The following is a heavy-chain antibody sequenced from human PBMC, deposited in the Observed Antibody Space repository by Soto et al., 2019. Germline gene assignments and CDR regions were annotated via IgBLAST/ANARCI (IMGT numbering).Heavy chain of an antibody. CDR3: AKIKGAITFLHFDT. D-gene: IGHD3-16*01. V-gene: IGHV3-23*01. Sequence: GGSLRLSCVDSTSNLKNYAMAWVRQAPGKGLEWVSALTDTGGSTYYAASVKGRFTISRDNSRNTLFLQMDRLRVDDTAVYYCAKIKGAITFLHFDTWGQGTLVTVSS. CDR1: TSNLKNYA. J-gene: IGHJ4*02. CDR2: LTDTGGST.